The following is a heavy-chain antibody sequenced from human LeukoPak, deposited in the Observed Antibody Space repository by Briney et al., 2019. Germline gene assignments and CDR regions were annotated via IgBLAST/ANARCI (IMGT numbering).Heavy chain of an antibody. Sequence: GGSLRLSCVASGFTFSSYGMSWVRQAPGKGLEWVSTISGSGANIYYADSEKGRFTVSRENSKNTLYLQVNSLRLEDTAVYYCAKHEYWSGGSCYLDYWGQGTLVTVSS. D-gene: IGHD2-15*01. J-gene: IGHJ4*02. CDR1: GFTFSSYG. V-gene: IGHV3-23*01. CDR3: AKHEYWSGGSCYLDY. CDR2: ISGSGANI.